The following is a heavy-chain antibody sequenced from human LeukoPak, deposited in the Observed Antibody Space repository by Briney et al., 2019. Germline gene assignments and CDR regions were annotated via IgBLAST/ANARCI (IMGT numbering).Heavy chain of an antibody. CDR2: ISAYNGNT. V-gene: IGHV1-18*01. CDR3: ARDESRGPYYFDN. Sequence: ASVKVSCKASGYTFSSYGISWVRQVPGQGLEWMGWISAYNGNTKYEQNLQGRVTLTTDTSTSTAYMELRSLRSDDTAVYYCARDESRGPYYFDNWGQGTLVTVSS. J-gene: IGHJ4*02. CDR1: GYTFSSYG.